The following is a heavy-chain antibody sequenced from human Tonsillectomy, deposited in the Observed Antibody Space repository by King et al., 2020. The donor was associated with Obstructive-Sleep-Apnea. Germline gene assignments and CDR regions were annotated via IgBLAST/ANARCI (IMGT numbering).Heavy chain of an antibody. CDR1: GASFSDYY. Sequence: VQLQQWGAGLLKPSETLSLTCAVFGASFSDYYWSWIRQPPGKGLEWIGEINHSGSTNYNSSLKSRVTISVDTSKNQFSLKLNSVTAADTAVYYCARGSGAAAVNWFDPWGQGTLVTVSS. J-gene: IGHJ5*02. V-gene: IGHV4-34*01. CDR2: INHSGST. D-gene: IGHD6-13*01. CDR3: ARGSGAAAVNWFDP.